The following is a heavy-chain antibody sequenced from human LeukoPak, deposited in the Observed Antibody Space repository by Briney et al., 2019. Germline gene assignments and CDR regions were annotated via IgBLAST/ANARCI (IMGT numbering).Heavy chain of an antibody. CDR3: ARRDYYGSGSYPYYYHNYMDV. J-gene: IGHJ6*03. V-gene: IGHV1-8*01. D-gene: IGHD3-10*01. CDR2: TNPIRGNT. Sequence: ASVKPSCKASGYTFTSYDTNWVRQATGHGLKGMGWTNPIRGNTGSTKKFQGRGTVTRNTSISTAYMELSSLRSVDTAVYYCARRDYYGSGSYPYYYHNYMDVWGKGTTITISS. CDR1: GYTFTSYD.